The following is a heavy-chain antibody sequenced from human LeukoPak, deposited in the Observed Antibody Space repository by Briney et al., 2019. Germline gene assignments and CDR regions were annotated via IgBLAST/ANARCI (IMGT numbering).Heavy chain of an antibody. V-gene: IGHV3-73*01. CDR2: IRCKANSYAT. Sequence: GGALRLSCAASGFTFSGSAMHWVRQASGKGLEWVGRIRCKANSYATAYAASVKGRFTISRDDSKNTAYLQMNRLKPEDTAVYYCTRYDSSGYNFDYWGQGTLVTVSA. CDR1: GFTFSGSA. J-gene: IGHJ4*02. CDR3: TRYDSSGYNFDY. D-gene: IGHD3-22*01.